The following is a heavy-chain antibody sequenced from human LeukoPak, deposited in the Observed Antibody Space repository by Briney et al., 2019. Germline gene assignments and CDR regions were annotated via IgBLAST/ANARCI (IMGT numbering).Heavy chain of an antibody. V-gene: IGHV1-69*05. CDR1: GGTFSSYA. CDR2: IIPIFGTA. D-gene: IGHD6-13*01. CDR3: ARDWYDPTAMDY. J-gene: IGHJ4*02. Sequence: SVKVSCKASGGTFSSYAISWVRQAPGQGLEWMGRIIPIFGTANYAQKFQGRVTITTDESTSTAYMELSSLRSEDTAVYYCARDWYDPTAMDYGGQGTLVTVSS.